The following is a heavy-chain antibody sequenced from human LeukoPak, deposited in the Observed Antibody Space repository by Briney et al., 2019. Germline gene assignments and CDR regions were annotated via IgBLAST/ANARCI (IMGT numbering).Heavy chain of an antibody. CDR3: AKEGYSYGYPEGGYFDY. Sequence: ASVKVSCKASGYTFTSYYMHWVRQAPGQGLEWVGIINPSGGSTSYAQKFQGRVTMTRDTSTSTVYMELSSLRSEDTAVYYCAKEGYSYGYPEGGYFDYWGQGTLVTVSS. D-gene: IGHD5-18*01. V-gene: IGHV1-46*01. CDR1: GYTFTSYY. J-gene: IGHJ4*02. CDR2: INPSGGST.